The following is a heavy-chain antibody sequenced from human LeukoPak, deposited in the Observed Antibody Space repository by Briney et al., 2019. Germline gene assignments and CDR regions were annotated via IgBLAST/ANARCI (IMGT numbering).Heavy chain of an antibody. CDR1: GGSFSGYY. CDR3: ARAMVRGVIKSPLFDY. CDR2: INHSGST. J-gene: IGHJ4*02. V-gene: IGHV4-34*01. Sequence: SETLSLTCAVYGGSFSGYYWSWIRQPPGNGLEWIGEINHSGSTNYNPSLKSRVTISVDTSKNQFSLKLSSVTAADTAVYYCARAMVRGVIKSPLFDYWGQGTLVTVSS. D-gene: IGHD3-10*01.